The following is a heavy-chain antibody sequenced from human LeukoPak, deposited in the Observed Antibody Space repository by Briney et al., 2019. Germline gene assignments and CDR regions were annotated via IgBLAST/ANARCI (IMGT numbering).Heavy chain of an antibody. CDR1: GFTFSSYA. CDR3: AMSSSGYDLDYFDY. Sequence: PGGSLRLSCAASGFTFSSYAMSWVRQAPGKGLEWVSAISGSGGSTYYADSVKGRFTISRDNSKNTLYLQMNSLRAEDTAVYYCAMSSSGYDLDYFDYWGQGTLVTVST. V-gene: IGHV3-23*01. J-gene: IGHJ4*02. CDR2: ISGSGGST. D-gene: IGHD5-12*01.